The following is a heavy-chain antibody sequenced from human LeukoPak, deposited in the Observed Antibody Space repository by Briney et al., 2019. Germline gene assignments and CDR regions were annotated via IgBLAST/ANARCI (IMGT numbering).Heavy chain of an antibody. V-gene: IGHV4-34*01. CDR3: ARVQDFETRGYYLGY. Sequence: SSETLSLTCAVYGGAFSDYYWNWIRQPPAKGLEWIGEINHSASTNYNPSLKSRVTMSVDTFKNQFSLTVSSVTAADTAVYYCARVQDFETRGYYLGYWGHGTLVTVSS. J-gene: IGHJ4*01. CDR1: GGAFSDYY. CDR2: INHSAST. D-gene: IGHD3-22*01.